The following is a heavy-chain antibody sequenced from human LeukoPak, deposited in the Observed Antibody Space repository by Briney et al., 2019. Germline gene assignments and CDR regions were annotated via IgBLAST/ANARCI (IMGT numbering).Heavy chain of an antibody. V-gene: IGHV5-51*01. Sequence: GESLKISCKGSGXSFTSYWSGWVRQMPGKGLEWMGIIYPGDSDTRYSPSFQGQVTISADKSISTAYLQWSSLKASDTAMYYCARRNDYGDYGLHYWGQGTLVTVSS. J-gene: IGHJ4*02. CDR2: IYPGDSDT. CDR3: ARRNDYGDYGLHY. CDR1: GXSFTSYW. D-gene: IGHD4-17*01.